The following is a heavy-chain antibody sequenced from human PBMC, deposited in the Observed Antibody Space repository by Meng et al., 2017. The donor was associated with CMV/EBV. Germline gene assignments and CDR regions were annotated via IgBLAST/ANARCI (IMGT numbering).Heavy chain of an antibody. CDR3: AKDRRAAAGTSDY. CDR2: ISGSGGST. Sequence: GESLKTFFAASGFSFSSYAMGWVRQAPGKGLEWVSAISGSGGSTYYADSVKGRFTISRDNSKNTLYLQMNSLRAEDTAVYYCAKDRRAAAGTSDYWGQGTLVTVSS. V-gene: IGHV3-23*01. J-gene: IGHJ4*02. CDR1: GFSFSSYA. D-gene: IGHD6-13*01.